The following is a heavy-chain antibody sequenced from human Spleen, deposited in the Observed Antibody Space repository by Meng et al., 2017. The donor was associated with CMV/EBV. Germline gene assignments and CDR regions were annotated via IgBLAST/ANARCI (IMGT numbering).Heavy chain of an antibody. Sequence: GESLKISCAASGFTFSSYAMHWVRQAPGKGLEWVAVISYDGSNKYYADSVKGRFTISRDNSKNTLYLQMNSLRAEDTAVYYCARESIAAAPPYGMDVWGQGTTVTVSS. CDR3: ARESIAAAPPYGMDV. V-gene: IGHV3-30*04. D-gene: IGHD6-13*01. CDR2: ISYDGSNK. J-gene: IGHJ6*02. CDR1: GFTFSSYA.